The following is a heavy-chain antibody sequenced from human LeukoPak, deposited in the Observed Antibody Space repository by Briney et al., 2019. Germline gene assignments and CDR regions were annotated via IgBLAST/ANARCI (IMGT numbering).Heavy chain of an antibody. CDR1: GYSISSGYY. CDR2: IYHSGST. D-gene: IGHD3-16*01. CDR3: ARGPLTAYDY. V-gene: IGHV4-38-2*02. Sequence: SETLSLTCTVSGYSISSGYYWGWLRQPPGKGLEWIGSIYHSGSTYYNPPLKSRVTISVDTSKNQFSLKLSSVTAADTAVYYCARGPLTAYDYWGQGTLVTVSS. J-gene: IGHJ4*02.